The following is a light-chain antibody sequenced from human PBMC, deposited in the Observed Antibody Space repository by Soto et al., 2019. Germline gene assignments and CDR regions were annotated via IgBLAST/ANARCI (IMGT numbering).Light chain of an antibody. CDR3: QQSYSTPLT. CDR2: AAS. Sequence: DIQITQTQSSLSASVVNRVTITCRASQSISSYLNWYQQKPGKAPKLLIYAASSLQSGVPSRFSGSGSGTDFTLTISSLQPEDFATYYCQQSYSTPLTFGGGTKVDNK. V-gene: IGKV1-39*01. CDR1: QSISSY. J-gene: IGKJ4*01.